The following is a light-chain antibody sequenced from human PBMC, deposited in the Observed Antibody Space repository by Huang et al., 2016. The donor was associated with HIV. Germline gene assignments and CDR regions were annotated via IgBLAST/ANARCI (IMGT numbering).Light chain of an antibody. CDR3: QHYNNWPPLS. CDR1: QNIGTH. V-gene: IGKV3-15*01. Sequence: VILTQSPATLSVSPGEGATLSCRASQNIGTHLAWYQQRPGQAPSLLMFGASTRATGVPARFNGRGSGTEFNLNISGLQSEDFATYYCQHYNNWPPLSFGGGTEVDI. J-gene: IGKJ4*01. CDR2: GAS.